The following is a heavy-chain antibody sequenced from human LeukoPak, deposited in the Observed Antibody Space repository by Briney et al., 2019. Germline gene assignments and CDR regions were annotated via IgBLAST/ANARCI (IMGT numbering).Heavy chain of an antibody. CDR2: IYSGGST. D-gene: IGHD6-13*01. J-gene: IGHJ4*02. Sequence: GGSLRLSCAASGFTVSSNYMSWVRQAPGKGLEWVSVIYSGGSTYYADPVKGRFTISRDNSKNTLYLQMNSLSAEDTAVYYCASRTGYSSSWVDYWGQGTLVTVSS. CDR1: GFTVSSNY. V-gene: IGHV3-53*01. CDR3: ASRTGYSSSWVDY.